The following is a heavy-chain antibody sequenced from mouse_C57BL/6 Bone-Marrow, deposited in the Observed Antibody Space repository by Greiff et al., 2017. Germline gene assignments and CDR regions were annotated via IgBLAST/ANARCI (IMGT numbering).Heavy chain of an antibody. D-gene: IGHD2-2*01. Sequence: EVKLMESGGGLVQPGGSLKLSCAASGFTFSDYGMAWVRQAPRKGPEWVAFISNLAYSIYYADTVTGRFTISRENAKNTLYLEMSSLRSEDTAMYYCARLRGYGFYWYFDVWGTGTTVTVSS. CDR3: ARLRGYGFYWYFDV. J-gene: IGHJ1*03. V-gene: IGHV5-15*01. CDR2: ISNLAYSI. CDR1: GFTFSDYG.